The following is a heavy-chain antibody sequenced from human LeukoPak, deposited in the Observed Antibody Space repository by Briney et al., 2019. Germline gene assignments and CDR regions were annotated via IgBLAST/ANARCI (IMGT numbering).Heavy chain of an antibody. CDR3: ATDLDMARDY. CDR1: GYTLTGLS. Sequence: GASVTVSCKVSGYTLTGLSMHWVRQAPGKGLEWMGGFDPEDGETIYAQKFQGRVTMTEDTSTDTAYMELSSLRSEDTAVYYCATDLDMARDYWGQGTLVTVSS. CDR2: FDPEDGET. V-gene: IGHV1-24*01. D-gene: IGHD2-15*01. J-gene: IGHJ4*02.